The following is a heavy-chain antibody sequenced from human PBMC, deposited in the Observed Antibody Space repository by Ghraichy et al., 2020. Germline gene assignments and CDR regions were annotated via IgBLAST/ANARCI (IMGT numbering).Heavy chain of an antibody. J-gene: IGHJ2*01. V-gene: IGHV5-51*01. CDR1: GYNFTTYW. Sequence: GESLNISCKGSGYNFTTYWIGWLRQMPGKGLEWMGIIDPSDSDTRYRPSFQGQVTISADKSISTAYLQWSRLKASDTAMYYCARGSGYCTTTNCYMMGYFDLWGRGTLVTVSS. CDR3: ARGSGYCTTTNCYMMGYFDL. CDR2: IDPSDSDT. D-gene: IGHD2-2*02.